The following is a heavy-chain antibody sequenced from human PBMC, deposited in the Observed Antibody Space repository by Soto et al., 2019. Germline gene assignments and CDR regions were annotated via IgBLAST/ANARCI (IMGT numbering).Heavy chain of an antibody. Sequence: QVQLVESGGGVVQPGRSLRLSCAASGFTFSSYGMHWVRQAPGKGLEWVAVIWYDGSNKYYADSVKGRFTISRDNSKNTLYLQMNSLRAEDTAVYYCARDGYCSGGSCYSVPLFDYWGHGTLVTVSS. CDR1: GFTFSSYG. D-gene: IGHD2-15*01. CDR3: ARDGYCSGGSCYSVPLFDY. J-gene: IGHJ4*01. CDR2: IWYDGSNK. V-gene: IGHV3-33*01.